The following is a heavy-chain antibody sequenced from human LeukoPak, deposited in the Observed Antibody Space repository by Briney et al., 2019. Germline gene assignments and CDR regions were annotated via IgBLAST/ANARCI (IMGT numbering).Heavy chain of an antibody. J-gene: IGHJ6*02. CDR2: SSAYNGNT. CDR1: GYTFTSYG. D-gene: IGHD1-7*01. CDR3: AGNYRYYYYGMDV. Sequence: ASVKVSCKASGYTFTSYGISWVRQAPGQGLEWMGWSSAYNGNTNYAQKLQGRVTMTTDTSTSTAYMELRSLRSDDTAVYYCAGNYRYYYYGMDVWGQVTTVTVSS. V-gene: IGHV1-18*01.